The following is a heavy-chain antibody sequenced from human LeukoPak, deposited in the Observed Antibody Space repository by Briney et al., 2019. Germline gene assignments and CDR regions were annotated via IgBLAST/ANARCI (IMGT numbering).Heavy chain of an antibody. J-gene: IGHJ3*02. CDR2: ISAYNGNT. D-gene: IGHD1-26*01. CDR1: GYTFSSYD. Sequence: ASVKVSCKASGYTFSSYDISWVRQAPGQGLEWVGWISAYNGNTNYAQKLQGRVTMTTDTSTSTAYMELRSLRSDDTAVYYCASAGIDRWELLTHAFDIWGQGTMVTVSS. V-gene: IGHV1-18*01. CDR3: ASAGIDRWELLTHAFDI.